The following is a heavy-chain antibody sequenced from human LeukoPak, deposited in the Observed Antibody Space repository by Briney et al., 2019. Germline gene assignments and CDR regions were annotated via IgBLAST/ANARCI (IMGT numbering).Heavy chain of an antibody. CDR2: IYSGGST. CDR3: AKDLYYYDSSGYPDY. Sequence: GGSLRLSCAASVFTVSSNYMSWVRQAPGKGLEWVSVIYSGGSTYYADSVKGRFTISRDNSKNTLYLQMNSLRAEDTAVYYCAKDLYYYDSSGYPDYWGQGTLVTVSS. J-gene: IGHJ4*02. D-gene: IGHD3-22*01. CDR1: VFTVSSNY. V-gene: IGHV3-66*02.